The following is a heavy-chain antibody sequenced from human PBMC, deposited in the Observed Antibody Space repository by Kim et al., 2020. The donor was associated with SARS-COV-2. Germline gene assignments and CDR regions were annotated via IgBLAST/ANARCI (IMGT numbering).Heavy chain of an antibody. CDR2: ISSSSSYI. J-gene: IGHJ6*02. CDR1: GFTFSSYS. Sequence: GGSLRLSCAASGFTFSSYSMNWVRQAPGKGLEWVSSISSSSSYIYYADSVKGRFTISRDNAKNSLYLQMNSLRAEDTAVYYCARVVGQLPHYYYYGMDVWGQGTTVTVSS. V-gene: IGHV3-21*01. CDR3: ARVVGQLPHYYYYGMDV. D-gene: IGHD2-2*01.